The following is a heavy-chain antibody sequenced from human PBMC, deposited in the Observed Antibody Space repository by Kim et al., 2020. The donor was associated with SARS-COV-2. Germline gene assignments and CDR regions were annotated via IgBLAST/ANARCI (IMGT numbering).Heavy chain of an antibody. V-gene: IGHV3-30*01. Sequence: VKGRFTNTRDNSKNTLYLQMNSLRAEDTAVYYCARDSYCSSTSCYSQFDYWGQGTLVTVSS. CDR3: ARDSYCSSTSCYSQFDY. J-gene: IGHJ4*02. D-gene: IGHD2-2*02.